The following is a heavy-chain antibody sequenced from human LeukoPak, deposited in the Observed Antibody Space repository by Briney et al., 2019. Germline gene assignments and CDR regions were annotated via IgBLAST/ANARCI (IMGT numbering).Heavy chain of an antibody. CDR2: INPSGST. V-gene: IGHV4-34*01. D-gene: IGHD3-10*02. CDR3: ARRVVRGVIKY. CDR1: GGSLSAYY. Sequence: SETLSLTCAVFGGSLSAYYWNWIRQPPGKGLEWIGDINPSGSTNYSPSLKSRVTISVDTSKNQFSLKLSSVAAADTAVYYCARRVVRGVIKYWGQGTLVTVSS. J-gene: IGHJ4*02.